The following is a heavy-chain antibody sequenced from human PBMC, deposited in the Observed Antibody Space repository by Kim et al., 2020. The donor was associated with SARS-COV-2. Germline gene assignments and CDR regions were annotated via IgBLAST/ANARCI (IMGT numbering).Heavy chain of an antibody. Sequence: GESLRLSCVSSGFIFSTHGMYWVRQGPAKGLEWVAYIWYDGSNEDYGDSVRGRFTISRDNSKRTVYLEMNSLRVDDTAVYYCAKGVAAAGYYGLDVWGQGTAVIVSS. CDR3: AKGVAAAGYYGLDV. CDR1: GFIFSTHG. CDR2: IWYDGSNE. V-gene: IGHV3-30*02. J-gene: IGHJ6*02. D-gene: IGHD6-13*01.